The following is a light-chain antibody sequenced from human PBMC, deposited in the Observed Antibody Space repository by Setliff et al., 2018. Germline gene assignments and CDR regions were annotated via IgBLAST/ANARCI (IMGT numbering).Light chain of an antibody. CDR1: SSDIGAYDY. Sequence: QSVLPQPASVSGSPGQSITISCTGTSSDIGAYDYVSWYQQHPGKAPKLMIYDVSNRPSGVSNRFSGSKSGNTASLTISGLQAEDEADYYCSSYTSSSTLVFGTGTKVTVL. CDR3: SSYTSSSTLV. CDR2: DVS. V-gene: IGLV2-14*01. J-gene: IGLJ1*01.